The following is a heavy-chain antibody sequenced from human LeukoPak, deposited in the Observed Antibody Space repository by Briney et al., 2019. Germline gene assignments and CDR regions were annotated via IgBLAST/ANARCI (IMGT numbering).Heavy chain of an antibody. CDR3: ARSGGSYCSSTSCPLYYYYYMDV. J-gene: IGHJ6*03. D-gene: IGHD2-2*01. Sequence: ASVKVSCKAPGYTFTSYGISWVRQAPGQGLEWMGWISAYNGNTNYAQKLQGRVTMTTDTSTSTAYMELSSLRSEDTAVYYCARSGGSYCSSTSCPLYYYYYMDVWGKGTTVTVSS. CDR1: GYTFTSYG. CDR2: ISAYNGNT. V-gene: IGHV1-18*01.